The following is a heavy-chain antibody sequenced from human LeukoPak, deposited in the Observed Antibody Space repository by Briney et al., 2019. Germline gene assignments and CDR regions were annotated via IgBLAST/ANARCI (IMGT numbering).Heavy chain of an antibody. Sequence: GGSLRLSCVVSGLTFSNQWMHWVRQAPGKGLVWVSHIINEGSDTRYADSVKGRFTISRDNAKNTLYLQMNSLRAEDTAVFYCARPPLYSSGWSPYYFDYWGQGALVTVSS. CDR3: ARPPLYSSGWSPYYFDY. V-gene: IGHV3-74*01. CDR1: GLTFSNQW. CDR2: IINEGSDT. D-gene: IGHD6-19*01. J-gene: IGHJ4*02.